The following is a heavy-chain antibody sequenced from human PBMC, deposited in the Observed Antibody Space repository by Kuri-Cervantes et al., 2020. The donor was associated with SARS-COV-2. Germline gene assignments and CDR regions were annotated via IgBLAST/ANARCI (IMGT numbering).Heavy chain of an antibody. J-gene: IGHJ3*02. Sequence: SETLSLTCTVSGASISSYYWGWIRQPPGKRLEWVGQISTSGSTSYNSSLESRVTVSADTSKSQLSLKLSSVTAADTAVYYCARGRELTSDAFDIWGQGTMVTVSS. CDR2: ISTSGST. CDR3: ARGRELTSDAFDI. V-gene: IGHV4-4*09. D-gene: IGHD1-7*01. CDR1: GASISSYY.